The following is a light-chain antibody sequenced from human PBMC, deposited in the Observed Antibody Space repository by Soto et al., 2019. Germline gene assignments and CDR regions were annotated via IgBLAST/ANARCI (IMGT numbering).Light chain of an antibody. V-gene: IGLV3-21*02. CDR2: DNS. CDR1: NIGRKS. J-gene: IGLJ3*02. CDR3: QVWDSASDHVV. Sequence: SYELTQPPSVSVAPGQTATMTCGGNNIGRKSVHWYQQTPGQAPVVVVYDNSDRPSGIPERLSGSNSGNTATLTISRVEAGDEGDYYCQVWDSASDHVVIGGGTKLTVL.